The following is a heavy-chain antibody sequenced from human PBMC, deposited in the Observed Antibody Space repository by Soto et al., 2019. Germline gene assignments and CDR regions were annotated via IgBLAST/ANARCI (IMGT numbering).Heavy chain of an antibody. D-gene: IGHD1-1*01. CDR3: ARRAETNGWNGFGADKYYFDF. J-gene: IGHJ4*02. Sequence: ASVKVSCKASGGTFSSYAISWVRQAPGQGLEWMGGIIPIFGTANYAQKFQGRVTMTSDTSISTAHMELSSLRSDDTAVYYCARRAETNGWNGFGADKYYFDFWGQGTLVTV. V-gene: IGHV1-69*05. CDR2: IIPIFGTA. CDR1: GGTFSSYA.